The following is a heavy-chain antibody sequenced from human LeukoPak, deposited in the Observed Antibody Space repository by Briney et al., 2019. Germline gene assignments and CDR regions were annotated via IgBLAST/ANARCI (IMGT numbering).Heavy chain of an antibody. Sequence: GRSLRLSCAASGFTFSSYAMSWVRQAPGKGLGWVSAISGSGGSTYYADSVKGRFTISRDNSKNTLYLQMNSLRAEDTAVYYCAKSTRIAARGRNYFDYWGQGTLVTVSS. CDR3: AKSTRIAARGRNYFDY. V-gene: IGHV3-23*01. D-gene: IGHD6-6*01. CDR2: ISGSGGST. CDR1: GFTFSSYA. J-gene: IGHJ4*02.